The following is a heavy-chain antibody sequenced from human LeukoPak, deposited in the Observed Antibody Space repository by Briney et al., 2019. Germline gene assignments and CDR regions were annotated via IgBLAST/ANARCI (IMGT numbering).Heavy chain of an antibody. Sequence: GGSLRLSCAASGFTFSSYWMHWVRQAPGKGLVWVSRINSDGSSTSYADSVKGRFTISRDNAKNTLYLQINSLRAEDTAVYYCARESYYDSSGYPTGYFDYWGQGTLVTVSS. CDR1: GFTFSSYW. CDR2: INSDGSST. D-gene: IGHD3-22*01. V-gene: IGHV3-74*01. J-gene: IGHJ4*02. CDR3: ARESYYDSSGYPTGYFDY.